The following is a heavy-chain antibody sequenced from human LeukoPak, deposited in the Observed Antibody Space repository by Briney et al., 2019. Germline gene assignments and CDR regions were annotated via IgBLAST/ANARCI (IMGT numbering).Heavy chain of an antibody. Sequence: GGSLRLSCAASGFTFSNYAMHWVRQAPGKGLEWVAVISYDGTDTSYADSVKGRFTISRDNSKNTLYLQMNSLRAEDTAVYYCARPPGIAAAESDYWGQGTLVTVSS. CDR1: GFTFSNYA. CDR2: ISYDGTDT. J-gene: IGHJ4*02. V-gene: IGHV3-30*04. CDR3: ARPPGIAAAESDY. D-gene: IGHD6-13*01.